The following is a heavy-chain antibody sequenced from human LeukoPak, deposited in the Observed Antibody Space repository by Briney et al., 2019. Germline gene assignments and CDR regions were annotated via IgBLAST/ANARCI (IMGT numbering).Heavy chain of an antibody. CDR2: MCNNGISI. V-gene: IGHV3-48*03. CDR1: GFTFSNYE. Sequence: HPGGSLRLSCAASGFTFSNYEMHWVRQSPGKGLEWLSYMCNNGISIYDADSVKGRFNISRDNAKNSLFLQMNRLGAEDTGDYYCAKEKSRDFDSWGQGTLVTVSS. J-gene: IGHJ4*02. CDR3: AKEKSRDFDS.